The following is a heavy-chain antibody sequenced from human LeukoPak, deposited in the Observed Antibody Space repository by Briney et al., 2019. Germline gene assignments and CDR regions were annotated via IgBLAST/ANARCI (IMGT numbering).Heavy chain of an antibody. D-gene: IGHD3-22*01. Sequence: GGSLRLSCAASGFTFSSYGMHWVRQAPGKGLEWVAVISYDGSNKYYADSVKGRFTISRDNSKNTLYLQMNSLRAEDTAVYYCAKDRRYYPDYWGQGTLVTVSS. CDR3: AKDRRYYPDY. CDR2: ISYDGSNK. J-gene: IGHJ4*02. CDR1: GFTFSSYG. V-gene: IGHV3-30*18.